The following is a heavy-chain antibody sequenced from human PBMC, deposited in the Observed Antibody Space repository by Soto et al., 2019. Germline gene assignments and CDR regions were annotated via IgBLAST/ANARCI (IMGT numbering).Heavy chain of an antibody. CDR1: GFTFSSYA. Sequence: GGSLRLSCAASGFTFSSYAMHWVRQAPGKGLEWVAVISYDGSNKYYADSVKGRFTIPRDNSKNTLYLQMNSLRAEDTAVYYCARDAPAPLSSGWYFDYWGQGTLVTVSS. J-gene: IGHJ4*02. V-gene: IGHV3-30-3*01. D-gene: IGHD6-19*01. CDR3: ARDAPAPLSSGWYFDY. CDR2: ISYDGSNK.